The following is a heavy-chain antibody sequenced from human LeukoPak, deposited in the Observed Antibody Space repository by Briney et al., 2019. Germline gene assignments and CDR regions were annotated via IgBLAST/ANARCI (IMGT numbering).Heavy chain of an antibody. CDR1: GFSFSTYW. CDR3: ARDLKVRGVTNVFDM. D-gene: IGHD3-10*01. J-gene: IGHJ3*02. Sequence: AGGSLRLSCAASGFSFSTYWMHWVRQDPGKGLVWVSRISSDGSNTIYADSVKGRFTISRDNTKNTLYLQMNSLRAEDTAAYYCARDLKVRGVTNVFDMWGQGKMVTVSS. V-gene: IGHV3-74*01. CDR2: ISSDGSNT.